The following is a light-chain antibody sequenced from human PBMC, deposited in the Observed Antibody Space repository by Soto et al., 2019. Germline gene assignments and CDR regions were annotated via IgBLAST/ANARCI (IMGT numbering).Light chain of an antibody. CDR2: GTS. CDR3: QQFDSSLWT. CDR1: QSIRSTS. Sequence: EIVLTQSPGTLSLYPGERATLSCRASQSIRSTSLAWYQQKPGQAPRLLIYGTSSRASGIPDRFSGSGSGTAFTLTISRLEPEDFAMYHCQQFDSSLWTFGQGTDVDIK. V-gene: IGKV3-20*01. J-gene: IGKJ1*01.